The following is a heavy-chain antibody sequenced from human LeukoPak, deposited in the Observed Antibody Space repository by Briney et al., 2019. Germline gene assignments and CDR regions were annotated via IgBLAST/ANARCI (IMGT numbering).Heavy chain of an antibody. Sequence: PGGSLRLSCAASGFTFSNYWMSWVRQAPGKGLEWVANINEDGSEKYYVDSVKGRFTISRDNAKNSLYLQMNSLRAEDTAVYYCASASLDYDILTGRPWGQGTLVTVSS. CDR2: INEDGSEK. CDR1: GFTFSNYW. J-gene: IGHJ4*02. CDR3: ASASLDYDILTGRP. V-gene: IGHV3-7*01. D-gene: IGHD3-9*01.